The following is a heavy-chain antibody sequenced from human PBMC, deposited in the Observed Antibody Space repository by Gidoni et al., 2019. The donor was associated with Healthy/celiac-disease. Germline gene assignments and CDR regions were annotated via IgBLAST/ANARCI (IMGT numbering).Heavy chain of an antibody. CDR3: ATRNLWSGYLREYNWFDP. CDR1: GGSISSSSYY. J-gene: IGHJ5*02. Sequence: GGSISSSSYYWGWIRQPPGKGLEWIGSIYYSGSTYYNPSLKSRVTISVDTSKSQFSLKLSSVTAADTAVYYCATRNLWSGYLREYNWFDPWGQGTLVTVSS. D-gene: IGHD3-3*01. CDR2: IYYSGST. V-gene: IGHV4-39*07.